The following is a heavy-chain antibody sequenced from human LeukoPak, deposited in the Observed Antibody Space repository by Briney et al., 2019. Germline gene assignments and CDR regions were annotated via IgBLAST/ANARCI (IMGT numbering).Heavy chain of an antibody. V-gene: IGHV3-66*01. J-gene: IGHJ3*02. Sequence: GSLRLSCAASEFTVSGDYMTWVRQAPGKGLEWVSVIYSGGSTYYADSVKGRFTISRDNSKNTLYLQMNSLRAEDTAVYYCARDGAGDYYDSSGPIDAFDIWGQGTMVTVSS. CDR1: EFTVSGDY. CDR2: IYSGGST. CDR3: ARDGAGDYYDSSGPIDAFDI. D-gene: IGHD3-22*01.